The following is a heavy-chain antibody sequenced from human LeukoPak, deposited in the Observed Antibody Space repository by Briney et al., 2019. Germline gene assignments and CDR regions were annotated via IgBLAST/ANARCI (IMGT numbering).Heavy chain of an antibody. J-gene: IGHJ4*02. CDR1: GFTFSSYA. CDR2: ISYDGSNK. D-gene: IGHD6-13*01. CDR3: AKSSSWRHAYFDY. V-gene: IGHV3-30*04. Sequence: GGSLRLSCAASGFTFSSYAMHWVRQAPGKGLEWVAVISYDGSNKYYADSVKGRFTISRDNSKNTLYLQMNSLRAEDTAVYYCAKSSSWRHAYFDYSGQGTLVTVSS.